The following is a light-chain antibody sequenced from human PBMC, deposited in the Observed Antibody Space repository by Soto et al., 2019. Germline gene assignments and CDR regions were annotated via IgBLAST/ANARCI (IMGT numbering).Light chain of an antibody. CDR1: QSVSSNH. J-gene: IGKJ2*01. CDR3: QQYGSSPPYT. Sequence: EIVLTQSPGTLSLSPGEGATLSCRASQSVSSNHLAWYQQKPGQAPRLLIFGASSRASDIPDRFSGSGSGIDFTLTISRLEHEDFVVYYCQQYGSSPPYTFGQGTKLEIK. CDR2: GAS. V-gene: IGKV3-20*01.